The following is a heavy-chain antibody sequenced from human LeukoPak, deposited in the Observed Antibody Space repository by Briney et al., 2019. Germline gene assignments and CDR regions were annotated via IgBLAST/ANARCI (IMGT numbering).Heavy chain of an antibody. CDR2: IKEDGGEK. CDR1: GFTFPTYW. D-gene: IGHD1-26*01. J-gene: IGHJ5*02. Sequence: GGSLRLSCAASGFTFPTYWMTWVRQAPGKGLELVANIKEDGGEKYYVDSVKGRFTISRDNAKNSLYLQMNRLRAEDTALYYCVYGGSYYVAWGQGTLVTVSS. CDR3: VYGGSYYVA. V-gene: IGHV3-7*01.